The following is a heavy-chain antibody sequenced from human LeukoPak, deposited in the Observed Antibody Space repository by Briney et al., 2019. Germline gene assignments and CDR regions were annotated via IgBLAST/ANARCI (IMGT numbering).Heavy chain of an antibody. CDR3: ARDPAKGAATYFDY. Sequence: PGRSLRLSCTASGFPFSNYAMNWVRQTPGKGLEWVVLISFDGAKIYYADSVKGRFTISRDNSKNTLFLQMNSLTVEDTAVYYCARDPAKGAATYFDYWGQGTLVTVSS. CDR1: GFPFSNYA. D-gene: IGHD2-15*01. V-gene: IGHV3-30*04. J-gene: IGHJ4*02. CDR2: ISFDGAKI.